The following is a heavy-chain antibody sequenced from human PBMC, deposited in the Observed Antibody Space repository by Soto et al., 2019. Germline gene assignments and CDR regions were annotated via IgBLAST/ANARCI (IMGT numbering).Heavy chain of an antibody. CDR3: ARDYSSYGPFDY. CDR1: GFTFSSYS. D-gene: IGHD5-18*01. V-gene: IGHV3-48*01. Sequence: GXSRSLSGAASGFTFSSYSMNWARQAPGKGLEWVSYISSSSSTIYYADSVKGRFTISRDNAKNSLYLQMNSLRAEDTAVYYCARDYSSYGPFDYWGQGTLVTVSS. CDR2: ISSSSSTI. J-gene: IGHJ4*02.